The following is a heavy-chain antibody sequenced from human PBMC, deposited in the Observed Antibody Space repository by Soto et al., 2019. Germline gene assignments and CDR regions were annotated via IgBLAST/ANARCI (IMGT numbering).Heavy chain of an antibody. CDR1: GGSITSSSFY. CDR3: ARRRIVPTTNFDY. D-gene: IGHD1-26*01. J-gene: IGHJ4*02. V-gene: IGHV4-39*01. CDR2: IFHTGAT. Sequence: QLQLQESGPGLVKPSETLSLTCTVSGGSITSSSFYWGWIRQPPGKGLEWIGHIFHTGATYYNPTLKRRLGMSVDTSKNQFSLNLSSVTATDTAVYYCARRRIVPTTNFDYWGQGTLVTVSS.